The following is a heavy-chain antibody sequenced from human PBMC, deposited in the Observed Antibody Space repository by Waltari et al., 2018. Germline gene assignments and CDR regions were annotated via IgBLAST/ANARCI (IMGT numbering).Heavy chain of an antibody. V-gene: IGHV1-3*01. J-gene: IGHJ4*02. D-gene: IGHD2-2*03. CDR1: GYTFTSYA. CDR3: ASGSRRDY. CDR2: INAGNDNT. Sequence: QVQLVQSGAEVKKPGASVKVSCTASGYTFTSYAIHWVRQAPGQRLEGMGWINAGNDNTRYSQKFQGRVTITRDTSANTAYMELSSLTSEDTAVYYCASGSRRDYWGQGTLVTVSS.